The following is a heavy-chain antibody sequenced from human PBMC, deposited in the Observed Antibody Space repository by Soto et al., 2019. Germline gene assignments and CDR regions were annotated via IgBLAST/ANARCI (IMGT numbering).Heavy chain of an antibody. D-gene: IGHD3-10*01. CDR3: AKDTEYYYGSGSAFDY. V-gene: IGHV3-9*01. Sequence: EVQLVESGGGLVQPGRSLRLSCAASGFTFDDYAMHWVRQAPGKGLEWVSGISWNSGSIGYADSVKGRFTISRDNAKNSLYLQMNGLRAEDTALYYCAKDTEYYYGSGSAFDYWGQGTLVTVSS. CDR1: GFTFDDYA. J-gene: IGHJ4*02. CDR2: ISWNSGSI.